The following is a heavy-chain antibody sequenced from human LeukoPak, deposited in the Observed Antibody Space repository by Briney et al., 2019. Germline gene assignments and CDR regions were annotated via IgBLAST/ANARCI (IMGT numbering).Heavy chain of an antibody. J-gene: IGHJ4*02. CDR2: INHSGST. CDR3: ARGGISNYVDY. Sequence: SSETLSLTCAVYGGSFSGYYWSWIRQPPGKGLEWIGEINHSGSTNYNPSLKSRVTISVDTSKNQFSLKLSSVTAADTAAYYCARGGISNYVDYRGQGTLVTVSS. CDR1: GGSFSGYY. D-gene: IGHD1-14*01. V-gene: IGHV4-34*01.